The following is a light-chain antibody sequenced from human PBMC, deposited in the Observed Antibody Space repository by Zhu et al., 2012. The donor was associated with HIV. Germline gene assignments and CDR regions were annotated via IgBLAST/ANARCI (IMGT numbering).Light chain of an antibody. CDR2: GAS. CDR3: QHYVPSPMYT. V-gene: IGKV3-20*01. Sequence: EIVLTQSPGTLSLSPGEGATLSCRASQTVSRNYLAWYQQKPGQAPRLLIYGASRRVTGIPDRFSGSGSGTDFTLTTSRLEPEDFAVYYCQHYVPSPMYTFGQGTKLEIK. CDR1: QTVSRNY. J-gene: IGKJ2*01.